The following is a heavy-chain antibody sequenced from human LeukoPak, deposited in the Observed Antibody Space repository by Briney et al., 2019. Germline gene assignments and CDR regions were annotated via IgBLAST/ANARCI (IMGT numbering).Heavy chain of an antibody. D-gene: IGHD1-1*01. J-gene: IGHJ4*02. CDR1: GFSFSRFA. Sequence: GGSLRLSCAASGFSFSRFAMTWVRQAPGKGLEWVSTIRSNGATASNADSVKGRFTISRDNSKNTVYLQVNSLRVEDTAIYYCARGQEFDDGVFDSWGQGTLVTVPS. V-gene: IGHV3-23*01. CDR3: ARGQEFDDGVFDS. CDR2: IRSNGATA.